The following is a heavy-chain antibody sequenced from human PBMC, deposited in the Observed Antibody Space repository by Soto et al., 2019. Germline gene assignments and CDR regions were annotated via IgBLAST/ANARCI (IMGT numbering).Heavy chain of an antibody. D-gene: IGHD2-15*01. Sequence: GASVKVSCKASGYTFTGYYMHWVRQAPGQGLEWMGWINPNSGGTNYAQKFQGWVTMTRDTSISTAYMELSRLRSDDTAVYYCARGGKSRYCSGGSCYTHEENLYYFDYWGQGTLVTVSS. J-gene: IGHJ4*02. CDR1: GYTFTGYY. CDR2: INPNSGGT. CDR3: ARGGKSRYCSGGSCYTHEENLYYFDY. V-gene: IGHV1-2*04.